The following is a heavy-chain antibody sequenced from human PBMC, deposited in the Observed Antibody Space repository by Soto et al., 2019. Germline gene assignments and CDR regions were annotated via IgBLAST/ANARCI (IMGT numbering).Heavy chain of an antibody. CDR3: ARDGYCSGGSCYPRGFDP. V-gene: IGHV3-33*01. CDR1: GFTFSSYG. Sequence: QVQLVESGGGVVQPGRSLRLSCAASGFTFSSYGMHWVRQAPGKGLEWVAVIWYDGSNKYYADSVKGRFTISRDNSKNPLYLQMNSLRAEDTAVYYCARDGYCSGGSCYPRGFDPWGQGTLVTVSS. CDR2: IWYDGSNK. D-gene: IGHD2-15*01. J-gene: IGHJ5*02.